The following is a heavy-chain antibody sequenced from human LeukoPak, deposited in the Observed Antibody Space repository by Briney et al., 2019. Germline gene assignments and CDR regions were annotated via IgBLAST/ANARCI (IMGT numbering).Heavy chain of an antibody. Sequence: GASVKVSCKASGYTFTSYDINWVRQATGQGLEWMGWMNPNSGNTGYAQKFQGRVTMTRNTSIGTAYMELSSLRSEDTAVYCCARGVRAAADYDYWGQGTLVTVSS. CDR1: GYTFTSYD. CDR2: MNPNSGNT. J-gene: IGHJ4*02. CDR3: ARGVRAAADYDY. D-gene: IGHD6-13*01. V-gene: IGHV1-8*01.